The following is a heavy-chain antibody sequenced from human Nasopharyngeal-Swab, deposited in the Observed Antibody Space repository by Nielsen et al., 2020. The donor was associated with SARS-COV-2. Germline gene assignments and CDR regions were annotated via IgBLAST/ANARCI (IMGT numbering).Heavy chain of an antibody. J-gene: IGHJ4*02. CDR3: ARHGGGGIFSPFDW. D-gene: IGHD3-16*01. Sequence: GESLKISCKGSGYSFTSYWIGWVRQMPGKGLEWMAIIYPGDFDTKYNPSFEGQVIISADTSISTAYLQWNSLEASDTAMYYCARHGGGGIFSPFDWWGQGTQVTVSS. V-gene: IGHV5-51*01. CDR2: IYPGDFDT. CDR1: GYSFTSYW.